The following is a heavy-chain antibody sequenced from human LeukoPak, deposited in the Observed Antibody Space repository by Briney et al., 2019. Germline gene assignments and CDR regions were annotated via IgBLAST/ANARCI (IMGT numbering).Heavy chain of an antibody. V-gene: IGHV4-39*01. CDR3: ARQVTFGYAYAYYFDY. Sequence: SETLSLTCTVSGGSISSTYYYWGWIRQPPGKGLEWIVNFHYSGSNSYNPSLKSRVTISVDTSKNQFSLRLSSVTAADTAVYYCARQVTFGYAYAYYFDYWGQGTLVTVSS. CDR1: GGSISSTYYY. CDR2: FHYSGSN. D-gene: IGHD3-16*01. J-gene: IGHJ4*02.